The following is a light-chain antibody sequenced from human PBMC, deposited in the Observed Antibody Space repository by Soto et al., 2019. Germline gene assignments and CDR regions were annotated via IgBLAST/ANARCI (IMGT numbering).Light chain of an antibody. CDR2: GAS. CDR3: QQYNNWPLT. Sequence: EIVMTQSPDALSVSPGERATLSCRASQSVNTNLAWYQQKPGQAPRLLIYGASTRATGIPARFSGSGSGTEFTLTISSLQSEDFAVCYCQQYNNWPLTFGGGTKVEIK. V-gene: IGKV3-15*01. CDR1: QSVNTN. J-gene: IGKJ4*01.